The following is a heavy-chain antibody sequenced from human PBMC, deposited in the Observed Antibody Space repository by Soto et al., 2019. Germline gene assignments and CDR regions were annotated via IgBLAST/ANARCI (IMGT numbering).Heavy chain of an antibody. CDR3: ASYPMVRGNYGMDV. CDR1: GGSISSYY. D-gene: IGHD3-10*01. CDR2: IYYSGST. J-gene: IGHJ6*02. V-gene: IGHV4-59*08. Sequence: SETLSLTCTVSGGSISSYYWSWIRQPPGKGLEWIGYIYYSGSTNYNPSLKSRVTISVDTSKNQFSLKLSSVTAADTAVYYCASYPMVRGNYGMDVWGQGTTVTVS.